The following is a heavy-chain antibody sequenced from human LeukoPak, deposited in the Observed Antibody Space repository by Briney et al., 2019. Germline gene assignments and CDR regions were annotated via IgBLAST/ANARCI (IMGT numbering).Heavy chain of an antibody. D-gene: IGHD6-13*01. CDR1: GFTFSSYG. CDR2: ISYDGSNK. CDR3: ARGEGSSWFYYYYYMDV. J-gene: IGHJ6*03. V-gene: IGHV3-33*05. Sequence: PGGSLRLSCAASGFTFSSYGMHWVRQAPGKGLEWVALISYDGSNKYYADSVKGRFTISRDNAKNSLYLQMNSLRAEDTAVYYCARGEGSSWFYYYYYMDVWGKGTTVTVSS.